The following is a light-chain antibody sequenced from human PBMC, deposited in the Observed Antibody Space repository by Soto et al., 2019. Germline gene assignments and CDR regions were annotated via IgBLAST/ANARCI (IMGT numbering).Light chain of an antibody. V-gene: IGKV3-20*01. CDR1: QSVSSH. Sequence: VLTQSPATLSVSPGESATLSCRASQSVSSHLAWYQQKPGQAPRVIMYGASRRATGIPDRFSGGGSGTDFTLTINRLEPEDFAVYFCQQYAGPPTTFGQGTRLEIK. J-gene: IGKJ5*01. CDR2: GAS. CDR3: QQYAGPPTT.